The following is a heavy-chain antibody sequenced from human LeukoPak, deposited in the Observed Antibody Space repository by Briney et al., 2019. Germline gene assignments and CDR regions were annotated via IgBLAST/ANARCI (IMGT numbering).Heavy chain of an antibody. Sequence: PGGSLRLSCAASGFTFSDYYMSWIRQAPGKGLEWVSYISSSSDTNYADSVKGRFTISRDNAKNSLYLQMNSLRAEDTAVYYCARVGASGTADYWGQGTLVTVSS. J-gene: IGHJ4*02. CDR2: ISSSSDT. D-gene: IGHD4/OR15-4a*01. CDR3: ARVGASGTADY. V-gene: IGHV3-11*06. CDR1: GFTFSDYY.